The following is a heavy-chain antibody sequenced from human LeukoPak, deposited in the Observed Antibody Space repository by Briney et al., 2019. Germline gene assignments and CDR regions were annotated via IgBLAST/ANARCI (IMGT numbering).Heavy chain of an antibody. CDR3: AKGNPMVRGVIPKIFDY. V-gene: IGHV3-21*04. Sequence: GGSLRLSCAASGFTFSSYSMNWVRQAPGKGLEWVSSISSSSSYIYYADSVKGRFTISRDNAKNSLYLQINSLRAEDTALYYCAKGNPMVRGVIPKIFDYWGQGTLVTVSS. CDR1: GFTFSSYS. J-gene: IGHJ4*02. D-gene: IGHD3-10*01. CDR2: ISSSSSYI.